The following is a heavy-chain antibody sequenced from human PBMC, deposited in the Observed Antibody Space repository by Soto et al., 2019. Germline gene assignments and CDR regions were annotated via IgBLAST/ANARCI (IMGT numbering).Heavy chain of an antibody. CDR2: ISSSSYT. CDR3: ARATGLGYCSGGSCYANYYYYYYGMDV. Sequence: PGGSLRLSCAASGFTFSDYYMSWIRQAPGKGLEWVSYISSSSYTNYADSVKGRFTISRDNAKNSLYLQMNSLRAEDTAVYYCARATGLGYCSGGSCYANYYYYYYGMDVWGQGTTVTLSS. J-gene: IGHJ6*02. D-gene: IGHD2-15*01. V-gene: IGHV3-11*06. CDR1: GFTFSDYY.